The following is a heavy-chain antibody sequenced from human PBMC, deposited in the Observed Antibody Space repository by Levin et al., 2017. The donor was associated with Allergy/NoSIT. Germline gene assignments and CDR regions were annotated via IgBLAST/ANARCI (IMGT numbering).Heavy chain of an antibody. V-gene: IGHV3-33*01. CDR3: ATAMSIGGMDV. Sequence: GGSLRLSCAASGFTFSSYGMHWVRQAPGKGLEWVAVIWYDGSNKYYADSVKGRFTISRDNSKNTLYLQMNSLRAEDTAVYYCATAMSIGGMDVWGQGTTVTVSS. CDR1: GFTFSSYG. CDR2: IWYDGSNK. D-gene: IGHD6-6*01. J-gene: IGHJ6*02.